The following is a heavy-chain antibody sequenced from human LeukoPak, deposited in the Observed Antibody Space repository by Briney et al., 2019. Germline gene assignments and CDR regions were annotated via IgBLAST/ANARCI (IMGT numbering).Heavy chain of an antibody. Sequence: GGSLRLSCAASGFTFSSSVMGWVRQAPGKGLEWVSSLTTSGGDTYYADSVKGRFAISRDNSKNTLYLQMNSLRAEDTAVYYCARDLGGVSFDYWGQGTLVTVSS. V-gene: IGHV3-23*01. CDR1: GFTFSSSV. CDR2: LTTSGGDT. D-gene: IGHD3-16*01. CDR3: ARDLGGVSFDY. J-gene: IGHJ4*02.